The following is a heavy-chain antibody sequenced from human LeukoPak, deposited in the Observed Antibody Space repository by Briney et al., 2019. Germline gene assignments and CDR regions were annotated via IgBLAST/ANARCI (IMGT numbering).Heavy chain of an antibody. CDR3: ARDPYSGNYGNYYYYYMDV. V-gene: IGHV3-48*03. D-gene: IGHD1-26*01. Sequence: GGALRLSCAASGFTFSNYEMNWVRQAPGKGLELISHIRNFGDIIHYADSVEGRFTISRDNAKNSLYLQMNSLGPEDTAVYYCARDPYSGNYGNYYYYYMDVWGKGTTVTISS. CDR1: GFTFSNYE. J-gene: IGHJ6*03. CDR2: IRNFGDII.